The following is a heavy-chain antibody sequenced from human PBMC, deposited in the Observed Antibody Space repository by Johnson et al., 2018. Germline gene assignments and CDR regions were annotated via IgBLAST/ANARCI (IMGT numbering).Heavy chain of an antibody. D-gene: IGHD2-8*01. CDR2: ISSSSSYI. V-gene: IGHV3-21*01. Sequence: EVQLVESGGGLVKPGGSLRLSCAASGFTFSSYSMNWVRQAPGKGLEWVSSISSSSSYIYYADSVKGRFTISRDNAKNSLYLQRNSLRAEDRAVYYCAGDQGRGGPMVDPWGQGTLVTVSS. CDR3: AGDQGRGGPMVDP. J-gene: IGHJ5*02. CDR1: GFTFSSYS.